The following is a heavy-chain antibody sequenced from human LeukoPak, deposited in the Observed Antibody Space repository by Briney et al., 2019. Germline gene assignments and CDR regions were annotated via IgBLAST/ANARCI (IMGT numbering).Heavy chain of an antibody. CDR3: ARDEGDGSYFDY. J-gene: IGHJ4*02. Sequence: SQTLSLTCTVSGVSISSGDYYWSWIRQPPGKGLEWIGYIYYSGSTNYNPSLKSRVTISVDTSKNQFSLKLSSVTAADTAVYYCARDEGDGSYFDYWGQGTLVTVSS. D-gene: IGHD2-15*01. V-gene: IGHV4-30-4*01. CDR2: IYYSGST. CDR1: GVSISSGDYY.